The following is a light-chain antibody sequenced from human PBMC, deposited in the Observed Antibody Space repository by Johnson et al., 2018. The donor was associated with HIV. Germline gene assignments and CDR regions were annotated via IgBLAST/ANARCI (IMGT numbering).Light chain of an antibody. V-gene: IGLV1-51*01. CDR1: SSDMGNYA. CDR3: GTWDSSLSAYV. CDR2: DNN. Sequence: QSVLTQPPSVSAAPGQKVTISCSGSSSDMGNYAVSWYQQLPGTAPKLLIYDNNKRPSGIPDRFSGSKSGSSATLCITGLQTGDEADYYCGTWDSSLSAYVFGTGTKVTVL. J-gene: IGLJ1*01.